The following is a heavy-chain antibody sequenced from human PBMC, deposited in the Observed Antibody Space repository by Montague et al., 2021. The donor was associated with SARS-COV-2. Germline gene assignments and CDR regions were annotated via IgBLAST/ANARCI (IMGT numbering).Heavy chain of an antibody. J-gene: IGHJ1*01. Sequence: SLRLSCAASGFTFSSYHMNWVRQAPGKGLEWVSSISSTSTYIHSADSVKGRFTISRDNAKNSLYLQMNSLRAEDTAVYYCARDLYASAWLGLFRHRGQGTLVTVSS. V-gene: IGHV3-21*01. CDR1: GFTFSSYH. CDR3: ARDLYASAWLGLFRH. CDR2: ISSTSTYI. D-gene: IGHD6-19*01.